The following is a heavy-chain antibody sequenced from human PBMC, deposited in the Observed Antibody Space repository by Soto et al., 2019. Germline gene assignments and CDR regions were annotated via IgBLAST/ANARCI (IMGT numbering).Heavy chain of an antibody. J-gene: IGHJ4*02. CDR3: ARLVGATAVQAEVDY. V-gene: IGHV3-30-3*01. D-gene: IGHD1-26*01. Sequence: GSLRLSCAASGFTFSSYAMHWVRQAPGKGLEWVAVISYDGSNKYYADSVKGRFTISRDNSKNTLYLQMNSLRAEDTAVYYCARLVGATAVQAEVDYWGQGTLVTVSS. CDR2: ISYDGSNK. CDR1: GFTFSSYA.